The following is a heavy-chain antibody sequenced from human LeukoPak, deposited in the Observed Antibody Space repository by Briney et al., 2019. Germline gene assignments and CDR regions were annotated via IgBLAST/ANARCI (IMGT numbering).Heavy chain of an antibody. J-gene: IGHJ6*04. D-gene: IGHD3-10*02. CDR3: AELGITMIGGV. CDR1: AFTFTSYE. CDR2: ISSSGSTI. Sequence: GGSLRLSCAASAFTFTSYETKWVSQAPGKGLEWVSYISSSGSTIYYADSVKGRFTISRNNAKNSMYLQMNSMRAEDTAVYYCAELGITMIGGVWGKGTTVTISS. V-gene: IGHV3-48*03.